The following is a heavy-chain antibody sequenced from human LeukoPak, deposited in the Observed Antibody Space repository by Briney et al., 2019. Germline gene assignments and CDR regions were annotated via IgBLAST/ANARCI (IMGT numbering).Heavy chain of an antibody. J-gene: IGHJ5*02. D-gene: IGHD2-2*01. CDR3: ARDFRGYCSSTSGYFSSWFDP. Sequence: ASVKVSCKASGYTFTGYYMHWVRQAPGQGLEWMGWINPNSGGTNYAQKLQGRVTMTTDTSTSTAYMELRSLRSDDTAVYYCARDFRGYCSSTSGYFSSWFDPWGQGTLVTVSS. CDR2: INPNSGGT. V-gene: IGHV1-2*02. CDR1: GYTFTGYY.